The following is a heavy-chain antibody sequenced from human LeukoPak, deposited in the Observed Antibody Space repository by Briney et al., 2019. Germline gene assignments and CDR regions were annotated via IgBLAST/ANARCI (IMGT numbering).Heavy chain of an antibody. CDR2: ISSTSVSI. Sequence: GGSLRLSCAASGFNVSSNYMSWVRQAPGKGLEWVAYISSTSVSIDYADSVKGRFSISRDNAKNSLYLQINSLRAEDTAVYYCARRQLGPRLWDAFDVWGQGTVVTVSS. V-gene: IGHV3-48*04. CDR3: ARRQLGPRLWDAFDV. CDR1: GFNVSSNY. J-gene: IGHJ3*01. D-gene: IGHD7-27*01.